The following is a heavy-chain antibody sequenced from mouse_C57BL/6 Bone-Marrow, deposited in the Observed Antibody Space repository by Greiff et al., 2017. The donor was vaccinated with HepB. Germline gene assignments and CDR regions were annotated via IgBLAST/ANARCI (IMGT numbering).Heavy chain of an antibody. J-gene: IGHJ1*03. CDR3: TTTLAFDV. CDR1: GFNIKDDY. CDR2: IDPENGDT. Sequence: VQLKQSGAELVRPGASVKLSCTASGFNIKDDYMHWVKQRPEQGLEWIGWIDPENGDTEYASKFQGKATITADTSSNTAYLQLSSLTSEGTAVYYCTTTLAFDVWGTGTTVTVSS. V-gene: IGHV14-4*01.